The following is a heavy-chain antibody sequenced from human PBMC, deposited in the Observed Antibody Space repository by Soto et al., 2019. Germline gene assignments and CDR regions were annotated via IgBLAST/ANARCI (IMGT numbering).Heavy chain of an antibody. CDR1: GFTFSNAW. CDR2: IYYSGST. V-gene: IGHV4-59*01. J-gene: IGHJ6*02. Sequence: PGGSLRLSCAASGFTFSNAWMSWIRQSPGKGLEWIGYIYYSGSTNSNPSLKSRVTISLDMSKNQFSLKLSSVTAADTAVYYCARDSSMTYYYGMDVWGQGTTVTVSS. CDR3: ARDSSMTYYYGMDV.